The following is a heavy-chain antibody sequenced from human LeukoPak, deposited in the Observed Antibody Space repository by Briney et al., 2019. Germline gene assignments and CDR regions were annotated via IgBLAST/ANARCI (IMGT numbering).Heavy chain of an antibody. V-gene: IGHV1-18*01. CDR3: ARGLDYDSSGLAGAR. D-gene: IGHD3-22*01. CDR1: GYTFTSYG. J-gene: IGHJ4*02. CDR2: ISAYNGNT. Sequence: ASVKVSCKASGYTFTSYGISWVRQAPGQGLEWMGWISAYNGNTNYAQKLQGRVTMTTDTSTSTAYMELRSLRSDDTAVYYCARGLDYDSSGLAGARWGQGTLVTVYS.